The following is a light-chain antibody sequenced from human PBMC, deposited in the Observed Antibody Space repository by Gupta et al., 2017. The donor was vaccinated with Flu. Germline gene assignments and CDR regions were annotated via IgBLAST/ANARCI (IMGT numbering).Light chain of an antibody. CDR1: QSVSSY. V-gene: IGKV3-11*01. Sequence: EIVFTPSPATLSLSPGERATLSCRASQSVSSYLAWYQKKPGQPPRLLIYDASNRATGIPARFSGSGSGTDFTLTISCLEPEDFVLYYCQQRSDWPPRTFGEGTKVEI. CDR2: DAS. J-gene: IGKJ4*02. CDR3: QQRSDWPPRT.